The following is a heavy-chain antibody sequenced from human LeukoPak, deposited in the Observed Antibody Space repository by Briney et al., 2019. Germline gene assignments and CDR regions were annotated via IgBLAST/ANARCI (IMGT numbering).Heavy chain of an antibody. CDR2: IHPSSDGT. J-gene: IGHJ4*02. Sequence: ASVKVSCKASGYTFTNYYIHWVRQAPGQGLEWMGWIHPSSDGTIYAQKFQGRVTMTRDTSIKTAYIEMSRLRSDDTAVYYCARGGGTVFGVINDWGQGTLVTVSS. CDR3: ARGGGTVFGVIND. V-gene: IGHV1-2*02. CDR1: GYTFTNYY. D-gene: IGHD3-3*01.